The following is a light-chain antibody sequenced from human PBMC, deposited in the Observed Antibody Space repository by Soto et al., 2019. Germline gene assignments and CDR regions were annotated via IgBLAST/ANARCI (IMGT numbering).Light chain of an antibody. CDR1: SSDVGGYNY. CDR3: SSYAGSNNVV. CDR2: DVS. V-gene: IGLV2-8*01. Sequence: QSALTQPPSASGSPGQSVTISCTGTSSDVGGYNYVSWYQQHPGKAPKLMIYDVSKRPSGVPDRFSGSKSGNTASLTVSGLQAEDEADYCCSSYAGSNNVVFGGGTKVTVL. J-gene: IGLJ2*01.